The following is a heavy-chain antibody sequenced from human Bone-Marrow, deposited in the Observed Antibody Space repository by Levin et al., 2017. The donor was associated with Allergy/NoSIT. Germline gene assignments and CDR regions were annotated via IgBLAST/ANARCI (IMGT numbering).Heavy chain of an antibody. V-gene: IGHV3-23*01. CDR3: AKLGGNSWYIVY. CDR2: ISSSGNST. Sequence: PGGSLRLSCAASGFTFSSYAMTWVRQAPGKGLEWVSGISSSGNSTYYADSVKGRFTISRDNSKNTLYLQMNSLRGEDTAVYYCAKLGGNSWYIVYWGQGTLVTVSS. J-gene: IGHJ4*02. CDR1: GFTFSSYA. D-gene: IGHD6-13*01.